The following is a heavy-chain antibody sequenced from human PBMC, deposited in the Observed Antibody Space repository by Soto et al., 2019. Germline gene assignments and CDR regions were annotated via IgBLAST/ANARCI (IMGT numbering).Heavy chain of an antibody. Sequence: ASVKVSCKASGYTFTSYAMHWVRQAPGQRLEWMGWINAGNGNTKYSQKFQGRVTITRDTSASTDYMELSSLRSEDTAVYYCARGLALVRGVYYMDVWGKGTTVTVSS. J-gene: IGHJ6*03. CDR1: GYTFTSYA. CDR2: INAGNGNT. V-gene: IGHV1-3*01. D-gene: IGHD3-10*01. CDR3: ARGLALVRGVYYMDV.